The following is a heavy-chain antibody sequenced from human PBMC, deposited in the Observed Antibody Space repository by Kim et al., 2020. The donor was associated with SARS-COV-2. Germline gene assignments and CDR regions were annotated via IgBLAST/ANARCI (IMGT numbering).Heavy chain of an antibody. Sequence: YVEPGKGRFTTARDNAKNSRILQMNSRRAEDTAVYYCATYSSGCHGLDYWGQGTLVTVSS. J-gene: IGHJ4*02. CDR3: ATYSSGCHGLDY. D-gene: IGHD6-25*01. V-gene: IGHV3-7*01.